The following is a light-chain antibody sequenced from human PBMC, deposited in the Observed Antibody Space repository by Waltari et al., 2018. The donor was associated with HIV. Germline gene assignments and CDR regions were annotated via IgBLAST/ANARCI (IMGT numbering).Light chain of an antibody. Sequence: IVLTQSPGTLSLSPGARATLSCRASQTIRSNYIPWYQHKFGQAPRLLIYVASSRATGIPDRFSGSGSGTNFTLTISRLEPGDFGVYYCQQYVRSPRTFGRGTKVEI. CDR1: QTIRSNY. CDR2: VAS. V-gene: IGKV3-20*01. CDR3: QQYVRSPRT. J-gene: IGKJ1*01.